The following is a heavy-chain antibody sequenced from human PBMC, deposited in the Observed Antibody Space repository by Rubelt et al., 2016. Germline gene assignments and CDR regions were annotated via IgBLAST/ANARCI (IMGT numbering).Heavy chain of an antibody. J-gene: IGHJ4*02. CDR2: ISGSGGSR. CDR3: AKVGGGRVGAFDY. V-gene: IGHV3-23*01. CDR1: GFTFSSYA. Sequence: EVQLLESGGGLVQPGGSLRLSCAASGFTFSSYAMRWVRQAPGKGLEWVSAISGSGGSRYYADSVKGRFTITRDNSRNTRYLQMTSLRAEDTAVYYCAKVGGGRVGAFDYWGQGTLVTVSS. D-gene: IGHD3-16*01.